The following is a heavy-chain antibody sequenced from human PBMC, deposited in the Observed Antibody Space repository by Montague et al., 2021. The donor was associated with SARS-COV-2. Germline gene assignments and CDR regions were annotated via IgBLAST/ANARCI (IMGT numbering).Heavy chain of an antibody. V-gene: IGHV4-59*01. CDR3: ARGSGGLWKAFDI. D-gene: IGHD6-19*01. CDR1: GGSISSYY. J-gene: IGHJ3*02. CDR2: IYYSGST. Sequence: SETLSLTCTVSGGSISSYYWSWVRQPPGKGLGWIGYIYYSGSTNYNPSLKSRVTISVDTSKNQSSLKLSSVTAADTAVYYCARGSGGLWKAFDIWGQGTMVTVSS.